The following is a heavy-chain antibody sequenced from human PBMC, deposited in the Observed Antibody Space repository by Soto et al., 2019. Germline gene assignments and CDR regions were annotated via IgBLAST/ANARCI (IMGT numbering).Heavy chain of an antibody. CDR3: ARDVSPGSSSVYLDAFDI. CDR1: GFTLSAYW. V-gene: IGHV3-7*05. CDR2: INRDGSEK. D-gene: IGHD6-13*01. J-gene: IGHJ3*02. Sequence: EVQLEESGGDLVQPGGSLRLSCAASGFTLSAYWMTWVRQAPGKGLEWVANINRDGSEKSYLDSVRGRFTISRDNVGNSLYLQMDSLRADDTALYDCARDVSPGSSSVYLDAFDIWGQGKMVTVSS.